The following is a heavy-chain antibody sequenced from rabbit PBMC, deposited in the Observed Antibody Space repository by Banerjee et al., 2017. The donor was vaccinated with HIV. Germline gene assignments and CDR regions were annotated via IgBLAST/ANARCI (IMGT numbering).Heavy chain of an antibody. CDR2: IYAGSSGTA. J-gene: IGHJ4*01. CDR1: GFSFSSSYW. CDR3: ARDGGYADYGYALNL. V-gene: IGHV1S45*01. D-gene: IGHD6-1*01. Sequence: QEQLEESGGDLVKPEGSLTLTCTASGFSFSSSYWICWVRQAPGKGLEWIACIYAGSSGTAYYASWAKGRFTISKTSSTTVTLQMTSLTAADTATYFCARDGGYADYGYALNLWGPGTLVTVS.